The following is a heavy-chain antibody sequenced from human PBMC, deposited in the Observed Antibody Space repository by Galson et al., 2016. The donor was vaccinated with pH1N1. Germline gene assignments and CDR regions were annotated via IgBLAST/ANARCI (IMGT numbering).Heavy chain of an antibody. D-gene: IGHD3-3*01. Sequence: QSGAEVKKPGESLKISCKASGYNFTTYWIGWVRQMPGKALEWMGIIYPGDSDTQYSPSFQGQVTISADKSITTAFLQWSSLKASDTAMYYCARPDRFCSGSACFTFWFDPWGQGTRVTVSS. CDR2: IYPGDSDT. CDR3: ARPDRFCSGSACFTFWFDP. J-gene: IGHJ5*02. V-gene: IGHV5-51*01. CDR1: GYNFTTYW.